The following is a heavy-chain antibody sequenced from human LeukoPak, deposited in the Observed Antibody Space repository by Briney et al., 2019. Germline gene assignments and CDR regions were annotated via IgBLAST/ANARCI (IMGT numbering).Heavy chain of an antibody. Sequence: PGGSLRLSCAASGFTFSSYAMHWVRQAPGKGLEWVTVISTDAKDKKYADSVKGRFAISRDNSKNTLDLQMNSLRAEETAVYYCAKDQKWGPAGYYFDSWGQGTLVTVSS. J-gene: IGHJ4*02. CDR2: ISTDAKDK. V-gene: IGHV3-30*18. CDR3: AKDQKWGPAGYYFDS. CDR1: GFTFSSYA. D-gene: IGHD2-2*01.